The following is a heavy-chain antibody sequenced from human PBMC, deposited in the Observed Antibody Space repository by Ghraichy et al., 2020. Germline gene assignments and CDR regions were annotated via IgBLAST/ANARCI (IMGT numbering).Heavy chain of an antibody. V-gene: IGHV3-21*01. CDR2: ISSSSVYI. D-gene: IGHD3-3*01. J-gene: IGHJ4*02. CDR1: GFSFNMYS. CDR3: ARGPQDLWSGYYFDY. Sequence: GESLNISCAASGFSFNMYSMSWVRQAPGKGLEWVSSISSSSVYIYYADSVQGRFTISRDNARNSLFLQMHSLRAEDTAVYYCARGPQDLWSGYYFDYWGQGTLGTVSS.